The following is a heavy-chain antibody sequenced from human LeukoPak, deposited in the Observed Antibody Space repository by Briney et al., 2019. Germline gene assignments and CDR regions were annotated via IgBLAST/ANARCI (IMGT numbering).Heavy chain of an antibody. V-gene: IGHV3-48*01. D-gene: IGHD1-26*01. CDR1: GFIFSSYS. Sequence: GGSLRLSCAASGFIFSSYSMNWVRQAPGKGLEWLSFISSGSSLICYADSVKGRFTISRDDARNSLYLQMNSLGGEDTAMYYCARDRGGSYTPLDYWGQGTLVTVSS. CDR2: ISSGSSLI. J-gene: IGHJ4*02. CDR3: ARDRGGSYTPLDY.